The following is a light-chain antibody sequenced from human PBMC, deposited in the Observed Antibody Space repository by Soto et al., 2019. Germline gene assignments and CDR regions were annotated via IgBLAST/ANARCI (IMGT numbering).Light chain of an antibody. J-gene: IGLJ1*01. CDR1: SSDVGGYNY. CDR3: CSYAGSYTFV. Sequence: QSALPQPRSVSGSPGQSVTVAFTGTSSDVGGYNYVSWYQQHPGKAPKLMIYDVSKRPSGVPDRFSGSKSGNTASLTISGLQAEDEADYSCCSYAGSYTFVFGTGTKLTVL. CDR2: DVS. V-gene: IGLV2-11*01.